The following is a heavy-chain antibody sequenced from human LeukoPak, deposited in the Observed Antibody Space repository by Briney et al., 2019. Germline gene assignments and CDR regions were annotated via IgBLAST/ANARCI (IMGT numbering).Heavy chain of an antibody. CDR2: IYYSGST. D-gene: IGHD4-11*01. V-gene: IGHV4-59*01. J-gene: IGHJ6*02. CDR3: ARGISTVANYYYYGMDV. Sequence: SETLSLTCTVSGGSISSYYWSWIRQPPGKGLERIGYIYYSGSTNYNPSLKSRVTISVDTSKNQFSLKLSSVTAADTAVYYCARGISTVANYYYYGMDVWGQGTTVTVSS. CDR1: GGSISSYY.